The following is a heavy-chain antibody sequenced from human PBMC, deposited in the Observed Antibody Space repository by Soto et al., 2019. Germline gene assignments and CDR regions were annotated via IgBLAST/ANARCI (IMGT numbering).Heavy chain of an antibody. Sequence: LTCTVSGGSISSDGYYWSWIRQHPGKGLEWIGYIYYSGSTYYNPSLKSRVTISVDTSKNQFSLKLSSVTAADTAVYYCARGLVDFWSGYYSHYYYGMDVWGQGTTVTVSS. CDR2: IYYSGST. CDR1: GGSISSDGYY. CDR3: ARGLVDFWSGYYSHYYYGMDV. V-gene: IGHV4-31*03. D-gene: IGHD3-3*01. J-gene: IGHJ6*02.